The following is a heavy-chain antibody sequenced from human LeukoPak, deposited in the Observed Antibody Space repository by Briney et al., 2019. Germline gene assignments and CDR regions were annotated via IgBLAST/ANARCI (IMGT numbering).Heavy chain of an antibody. D-gene: IGHD1-26*01. Sequence: SETLSLTCAVYGGSFSGYYWSWIRQPPGKGLEWIGEINHSGNTNSNPSLKSRVTISVDTSKNQFSLKVTSVTAADTAVYYCVRGQGSYRFFDYWGQGTLVAVSS. J-gene: IGHJ4*02. CDR2: INHSGNT. V-gene: IGHV4-34*01. CDR3: VRGQGSYRFFDY. CDR1: GGSFSGYY.